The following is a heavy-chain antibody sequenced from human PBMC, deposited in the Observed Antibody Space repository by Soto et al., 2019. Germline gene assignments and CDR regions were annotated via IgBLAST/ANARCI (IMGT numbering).Heavy chain of an antibody. CDR1: GFTFSSYG. Sequence: GSLRLSCAASGFTFSSYGMHWVRQAPGKGLEWVAVVWYDGSNKYYADSVKGRFTISRDNSKSTLHLQMNSLRAEDTAVYYCARELHDSSGAFDHWGQGTLVTVSS. J-gene: IGHJ4*02. CDR2: VWYDGSNK. CDR3: ARELHDSSGAFDH. V-gene: IGHV3-33*01. D-gene: IGHD3-22*01.